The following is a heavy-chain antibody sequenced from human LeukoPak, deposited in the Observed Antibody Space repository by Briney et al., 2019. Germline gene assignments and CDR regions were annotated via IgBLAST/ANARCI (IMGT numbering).Heavy chain of an antibody. D-gene: IGHD3-10*01. V-gene: IGHV3-15*01. CDR2: IKSKGDGETI. CDR3: TTDLGLTMIRGVIVY. CDR1: GFTFTNAW. Sequence: PGGSLRLSCAASGFTFTNAWMSWVRQAPGKGLEWVGRIKSKGDGETINNAAPVKGRFTMSRDDSKATLYLQMNSLKAEDTAVYYCTTDLGLTMIRGVIVYWGQGALVTVSS. J-gene: IGHJ4*02.